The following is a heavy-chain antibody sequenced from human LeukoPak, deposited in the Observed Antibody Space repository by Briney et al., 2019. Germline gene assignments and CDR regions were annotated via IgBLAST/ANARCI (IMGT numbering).Heavy chain of an antibody. CDR1: GGTFSSYT. Sequence: SVTVSCTASGGTFSSYTISWVRQAPGQGLEWMGRIIPILGIANYAQKFQGRVTITADKSTSAAYMELSSLRSEDTAVYYCARETIPSSSSYFDYWGQGTLVTVSS. CDR3: ARETIPSSSSYFDY. D-gene: IGHD6-13*01. J-gene: IGHJ4*02. V-gene: IGHV1-69*04. CDR2: IIPILGIA.